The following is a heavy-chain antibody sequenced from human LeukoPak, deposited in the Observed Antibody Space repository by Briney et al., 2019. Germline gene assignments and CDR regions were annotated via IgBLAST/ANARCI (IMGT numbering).Heavy chain of an antibody. D-gene: IGHD3-10*01. J-gene: IGHJ4*02. CDR1: GFTFSSYA. V-gene: IGHV3-23*01. Sequence: GGSLRLSCAASGFTFSSYAMSWVRQAPGKGLEWVSAISGSGGSSYYADSVKGRFTISRDNSKNTLYLQMNSLRAEDTAVYYCAKDGNHYGLPDFDYWGQGTLVTVSS. CDR3: AKDGNHYGLPDFDY. CDR2: ISGSGGSS.